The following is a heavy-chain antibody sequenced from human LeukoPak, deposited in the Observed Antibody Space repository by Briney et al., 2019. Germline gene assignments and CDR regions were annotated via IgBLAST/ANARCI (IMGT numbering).Heavy chain of an antibody. CDR2: IIPIFGTA. J-gene: IGHJ4*02. CDR1: GGTFSSYA. V-gene: IGHV1-69*05. Sequence: SVKVSCKASGGTFSSYAISWVRQAPGQGLEWMGRIIPIFGTANYAQKFQGRVTITTDESTSTAYMELSSLRSEDTAVYYCATGSYSSGWYGLGWGRGTLVTVSS. D-gene: IGHD6-19*01. CDR3: ATGSYSSGWYGLG.